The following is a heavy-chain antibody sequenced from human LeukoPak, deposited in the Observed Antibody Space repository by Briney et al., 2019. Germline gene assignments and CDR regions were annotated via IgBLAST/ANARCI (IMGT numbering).Heavy chain of an antibody. V-gene: IGHV3-11*03. J-gene: IGHJ2*01. CDR3: AKEDYYGSGSYYNENWYFDF. D-gene: IGHD3-10*01. CDR1: GFTLSDYY. Sequence: PGGSLTLSCPASGFTLSDYYMSWIRPAPGNWMEWVSYISSSISYTNYADSVKGRFSIYRDNAKNSLYLQMNSLRAEDTAVYYCAKEDYYGSGSYYNENWYFDFWGRGTLVTVSS. CDR2: ISSSISYT.